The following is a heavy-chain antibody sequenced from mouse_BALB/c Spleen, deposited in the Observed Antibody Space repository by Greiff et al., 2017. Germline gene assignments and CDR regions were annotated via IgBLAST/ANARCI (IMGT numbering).Heavy chain of an antibody. V-gene: IGHV2-6-7*01. Sequence: VQRVESGPGLVAPSQSLSITCTVSGFSLTGYGVNWVRQPPGKGLEWLGTIWGDGSTDYNSALKSRLSISKDNSKSQVFLKMNSLQTDDTARYYCASFITTDYYYAMDYWGQGTSVTVSS. CDR1: GFSLTGYG. CDR3: ASFITTDYYYAMDY. D-gene: IGHD1-1*01. J-gene: IGHJ4*01. CDR2: IWGDGST.